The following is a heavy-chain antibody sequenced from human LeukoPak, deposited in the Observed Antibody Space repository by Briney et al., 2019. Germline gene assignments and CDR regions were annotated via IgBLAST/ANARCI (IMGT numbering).Heavy chain of an antibody. Sequence: GGSLRLSCAASGFTFSSYSMDWVRQAPGKGLEWVSSISGSSTYIYYADSVKGRFTISRDNAKNSLYLQMNSLRVEDTAVYYCARDSETDYYDNNGPVLGNWGQGTLVTVSS. CDR3: ARDSETDYYDNNGPVLGN. V-gene: IGHV3-21*01. D-gene: IGHD3-22*01. CDR1: GFTFSSYS. CDR2: ISGSSTYI. J-gene: IGHJ4*02.